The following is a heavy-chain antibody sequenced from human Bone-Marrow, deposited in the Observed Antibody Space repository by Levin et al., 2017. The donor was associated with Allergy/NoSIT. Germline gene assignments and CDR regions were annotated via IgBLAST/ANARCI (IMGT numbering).Heavy chain of an antibody. CDR3: ARGGGWSEIPLDI. J-gene: IGHJ3*02. Sequence: GESLKISCKASGYTFTTYDINWVRQATGQGLEWMGWMNPNSANTGYAQKFRGRVTMTRDTSISTAYMELSSLTSEDTAVYYCARGGGWSEIPLDIWGQWTMVTVSS. D-gene: IGHD2-15*01. V-gene: IGHV1-8*01. CDR2: MNPNSANT. CDR1: GYTFTTYD.